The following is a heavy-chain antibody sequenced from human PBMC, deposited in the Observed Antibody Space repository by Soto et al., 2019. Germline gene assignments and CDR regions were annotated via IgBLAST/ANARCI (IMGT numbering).Heavy chain of an antibody. D-gene: IGHD6-6*01. CDR2: INPNGGAT. Sequence: QVQLVQSGAEVKKPGASVKVSCKASGYTFTDYYMHWVRQAPGQGLEWMGWINPNGGATNYAQKFQGWVTMTRDTPIITAYMQLSRLRSDDTGMYYCARGPRVLASIHPFFDYWGQGSLVTVSS. CDR1: GYTFTDYY. V-gene: IGHV1-2*04. CDR3: ARGPRVLASIHPFFDY. J-gene: IGHJ4*02.